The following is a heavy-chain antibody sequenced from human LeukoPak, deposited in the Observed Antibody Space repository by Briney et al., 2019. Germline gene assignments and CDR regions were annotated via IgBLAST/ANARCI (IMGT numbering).Heavy chain of an antibody. CDR1: GGSFSGYY. V-gene: IGHV4-34*01. CDR3: ARGRRSTSFGGVIVLDY. Sequence: PSETLSLTCAVYGGSFSGYYWSWIRQPPGKGLEWIGEINHSGSTNYNPSLKSRVTISVDTSKNQFSLKLSSVTAADTAVYYCARGRRSTSFGGVIVLDYWGQGTLVTVSS. J-gene: IGHJ4*02. D-gene: IGHD3-16*02. CDR2: INHSGST.